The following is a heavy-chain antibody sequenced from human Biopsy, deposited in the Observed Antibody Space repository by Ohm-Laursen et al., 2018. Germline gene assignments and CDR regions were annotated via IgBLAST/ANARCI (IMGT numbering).Heavy chain of an antibody. D-gene: IGHD5-18*01. V-gene: IGHV3-30*18. CDR1: GFTFNNYG. J-gene: IGHJ6*02. CDR3: AKDRYNYTPIGGFSMDV. Sequence: SLRLSCAASGFTFNNYGMQWVRQAPGKGLEWVAFIFYDGSNTYYTDSAKGRFTISRDNSRDTLYLQMSSLRAEDTAVYYCAKDRYNYTPIGGFSMDVWGQGTTVTVSS. CDR2: IFYDGSNT.